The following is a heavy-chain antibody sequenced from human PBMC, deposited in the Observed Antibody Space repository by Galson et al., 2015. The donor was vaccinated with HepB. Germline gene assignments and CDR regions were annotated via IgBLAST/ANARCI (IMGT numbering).Heavy chain of an antibody. CDR1: GGSMSRYY. V-gene: IGHV4-59*01. Sequence: LSLTCTVSGGSMSRYYWSWIRQPPGKGPEWIGYISYSGSTKYDPSLKSRVIMSLDASKSQFSLKLTSVTAADTAVYYCGGDSGHSLRAYYWGQGTLVTVSS. J-gene: IGHJ4*02. D-gene: IGHD4-23*01. CDR3: GGDSGHSLRAYY. CDR2: ISYSGST.